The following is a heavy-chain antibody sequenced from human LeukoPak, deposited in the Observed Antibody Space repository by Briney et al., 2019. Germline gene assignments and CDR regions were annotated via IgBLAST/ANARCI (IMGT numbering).Heavy chain of an antibody. J-gene: IGHJ4*02. CDR1: GFTFSSYS. CDR2: IKSETDGGTT. Sequence: GGSLRLSCAASGFTFSSYSMNWVRQAPGKGLEWVGRIKSETDGGTTNYAAPVKGRFSVSRDDSKNTLYLQMNSLKTEDTAVYYCTTDWRDFLWFGELYDYWGQGTLVTVSS. CDR3: TTDWRDFLWFGELYDY. D-gene: IGHD3-10*01. V-gene: IGHV3-15*01.